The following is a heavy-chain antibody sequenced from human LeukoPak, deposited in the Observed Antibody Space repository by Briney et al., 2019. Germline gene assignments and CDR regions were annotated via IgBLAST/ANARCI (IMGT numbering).Heavy chain of an antibody. CDR3: ASPRGIYCSSINCPQGH. CDR1: GFTFSSFG. J-gene: IGHJ4*02. D-gene: IGHD2-2*01. V-gene: IGHV3-30*03. Sequence: GGSLRLSCAASGFTFSSFGMHWVRQAPGKGLEWVAVISYDGSNEYYADSVKGRFTISRDISKNTLYLQMNSLRAEDTAVYYCASPRGIYCSSINCPQGHWGQGTLVTVS. CDR2: ISYDGSNE.